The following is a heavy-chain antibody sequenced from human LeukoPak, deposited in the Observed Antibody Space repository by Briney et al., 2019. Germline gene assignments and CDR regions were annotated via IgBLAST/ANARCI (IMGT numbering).Heavy chain of an antibody. D-gene: IGHD2-15*01. J-gene: IGHJ4*02. CDR3: ARVRDCSGGSCYEEIDY. CDR2: IIPIFGTA. CDR1: GGTFSSYA. Sequence: ASVKVSCKASGGTFSSYAISWVRQAPGQGLEWMGGIIPIFGTANYAQKFQGRVTITADESTSTAYMELSSLRSEDTAVYYCARVRDCSGGSCYEEIDYWGQGTLVTVSS. V-gene: IGHV1-69*13.